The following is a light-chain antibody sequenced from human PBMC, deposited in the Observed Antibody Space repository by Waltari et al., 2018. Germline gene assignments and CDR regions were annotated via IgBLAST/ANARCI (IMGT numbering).Light chain of an antibody. V-gene: IGLV2-14*01. CDR2: EVS. CDR3: ASYTSSGTLV. J-gene: IGLJ3*02. Sequence: QSALTQPASVSGSPGQSITISCTGTGSDIGGYQYVSWYQQHPGRAPKLILYEVSDRPSGISYRFSGSKSGSTASLTIAGLQAEDEGHYYCASYTSSGTLVFGGGTELTVL. CDR1: GSDIGGYQY.